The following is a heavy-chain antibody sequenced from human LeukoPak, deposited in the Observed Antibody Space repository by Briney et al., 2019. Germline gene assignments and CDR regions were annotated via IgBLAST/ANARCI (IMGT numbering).Heavy chain of an antibody. V-gene: IGHV1-69*13. CDR2: IIPIFGTA. CDR1: GGTFSSYA. D-gene: IGHD6-19*01. Sequence: ASVKLSCKASGGTFSSYAISWGRQAPGQGLEWMGGIIPIFGTANYAQKFQGRVTITADESTSTAYMELSSLRSEDTAVYYCARDTGLAVDTPLGFDPWGQGTLVTVSS. CDR3: ARDTGLAVDTPLGFDP. J-gene: IGHJ5*02.